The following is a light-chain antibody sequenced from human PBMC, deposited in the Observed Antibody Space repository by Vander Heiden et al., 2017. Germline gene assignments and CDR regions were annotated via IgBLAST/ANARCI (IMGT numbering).Light chain of an antibody. CDR2: DAS. CDR3: QQYDNLPLT. CDR1: QDISNY. J-gene: IGKJ3*01. V-gene: IGKV1-33*01. Sequence: DIQMPQSPSSLSASVGDRVTITCQASQDISNYLNWYQQKPGKAPKLLIYDASNLETGVPSRFSGSGYGTDFTFTISSLQPEDIATYYCQQYDNLPLTFGPGTKVDIK.